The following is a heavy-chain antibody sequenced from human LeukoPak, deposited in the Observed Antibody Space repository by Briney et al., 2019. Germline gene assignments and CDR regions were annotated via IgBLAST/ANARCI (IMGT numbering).Heavy chain of an antibody. J-gene: IGHJ4*02. Sequence: ASVKVSCKASGYTFIGYYIHWVRQAPGQGLEWMGRINPNSGGTNYAQRFQGRVTMTRDTSINTVYMELSSLRSEDTAVYYCARALRGGYGDFDYWGQGTLVTVSS. CDR3: ARALRGGYGDFDY. CDR2: INPNSGGT. D-gene: IGHD5-12*01. CDR1: GYTFIGYY. V-gene: IGHV1-2*06.